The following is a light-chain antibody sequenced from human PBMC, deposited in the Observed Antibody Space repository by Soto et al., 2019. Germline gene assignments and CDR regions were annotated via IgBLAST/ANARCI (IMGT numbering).Light chain of an antibody. CDR1: QSVDSY. J-gene: IGKJ4*01. V-gene: IGKV3-11*01. Sequence: EIVLTQSPATLSLSPGERATLSCRASQSVDSYLAWYQQKPGQAPRLLIFDVFNRATGIPARFSGSGSGTDFTLTISSLEPEDFAAYYCQQRSNGLTFGGGTKVEMK. CDR3: QQRSNGLT. CDR2: DVF.